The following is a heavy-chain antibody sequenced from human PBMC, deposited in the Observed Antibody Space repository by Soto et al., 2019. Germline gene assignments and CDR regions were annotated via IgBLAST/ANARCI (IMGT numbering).Heavy chain of an antibody. CDR3: ARVGSSGYYTFDY. D-gene: IGHD3-22*01. CDR2: ISSSGSTI. Sequence: GDSLRLSCAASGFTFSDYYMSWIRQAPGKGLEWVSYISSSGSTIYYADSVKGRFTISRDNAKNSLYLQMNSLRAEDTAVYYCARVGSSGYYTFDYWGQGTLVTVSS. CDR1: GFTFSDYY. J-gene: IGHJ4*02. V-gene: IGHV3-11*01.